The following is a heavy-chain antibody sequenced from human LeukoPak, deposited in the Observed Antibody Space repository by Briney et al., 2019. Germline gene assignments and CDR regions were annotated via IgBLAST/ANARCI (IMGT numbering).Heavy chain of an antibody. Sequence: PSETLSLTCAVYGGSFSGYYWSWIRQPPGKGLEWIGEINHSGSTNYNPSLKSRVTISVDTSKNQFSLKLSSVTAADTAVYYCARLGYRWGVDYWGQGTLVTVSS. J-gene: IGHJ4*02. D-gene: IGHD5-12*01. CDR3: ARLGYRWGVDY. CDR2: INHSGST. CDR1: GGSFSGYY. V-gene: IGHV4-34*01.